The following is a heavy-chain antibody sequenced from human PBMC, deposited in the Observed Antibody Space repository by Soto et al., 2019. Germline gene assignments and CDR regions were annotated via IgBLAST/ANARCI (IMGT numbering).Heavy chain of an antibody. CDR1: GYSVTSSDYY. J-gene: IGHJ6*02. CDR3: APLSVSLSGPYGIHV. CDR2: MFYSGLT. V-gene: IGHV4-39*01. Sequence: PSETLSRTCSVAGYSVTSSDYYWAWIRQPPGKGLEWIGSMFYSGLTYYNPSLKSRVTLSVDTSKNQFSVRLNSVTAADTAVYSCAPLSVSLSGPYGIHVWGQGTTVTVSS. D-gene: IGHD2-15*01.